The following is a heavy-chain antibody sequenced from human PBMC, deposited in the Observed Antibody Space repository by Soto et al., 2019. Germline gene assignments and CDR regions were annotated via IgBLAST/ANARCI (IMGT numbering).Heavy chain of an antibody. CDR3: VRGLSVTCGGVIASDAFDI. CDR2: IIPIFGTA. Sequence: QVQLVQSGAEVKKPGSSVKVSCKASGGTFSSYAIGWVRQAPGQGLEWMGGIIPIFGTANYAQKFKGRVTITADESTSTAYMELSSLRSEDTAVYYCVRGLSVTCGGVIASDAFDIWGQGTMVTVSS. J-gene: IGHJ3*02. CDR1: GGTFSSYA. V-gene: IGHV1-69*01. D-gene: IGHD3-16*02.